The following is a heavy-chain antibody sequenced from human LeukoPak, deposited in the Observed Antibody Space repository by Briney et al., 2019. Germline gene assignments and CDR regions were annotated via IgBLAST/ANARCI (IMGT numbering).Heavy chain of an antibody. CDR1: GGTFSSYA. CDR2: IIPIFGTA. CDR3: ARDDGPVGTVVTPWFDP. D-gene: IGHD4-23*01. V-gene: IGHV1-69*13. J-gene: IGHJ5*02. Sequence: GASVKVSCKASGGTFSSYAISWVRQAPGQGLEWMGGIIPIFGTANYAQKFQGRVTITADESTSTAYMELSSLRSEDTAVYYCARDDGPVGTVVTPWFDPWGQGTLVTVSS.